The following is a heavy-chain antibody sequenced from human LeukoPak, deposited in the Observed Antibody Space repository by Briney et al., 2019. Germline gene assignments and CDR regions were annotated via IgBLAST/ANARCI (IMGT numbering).Heavy chain of an antibody. D-gene: IGHD6-13*01. J-gene: IGHJ3*02. V-gene: IGHV3-33*01. CDR3: ARDLYSSSWYGAFDI. CDR2: IWCDGSNK. Sequence: GGSLRLSCAASGFTFSSYGMHWVRQAPGKGLEWVAVIWCDGSNKYYADSVKGRFTISRDNSKNTLYLQMNSLRAEDTAVYYCARDLYSSSWYGAFDIWGQGTMVTVSS. CDR1: GFTFSSYG.